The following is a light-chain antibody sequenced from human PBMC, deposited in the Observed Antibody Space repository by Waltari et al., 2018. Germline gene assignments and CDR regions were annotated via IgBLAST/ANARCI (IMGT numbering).Light chain of an antibody. CDR1: QGLGNA. CDR2: DAS. V-gene: IGKV1-13*02. CDR3: QHLNSYPFT. J-gene: IGKJ3*01. Sequence: IQLTQSPSSLSASIGDRVTITCRASQGLGNALAWYQQKPGKPPRLLFYDASSLEGGVPSRFSGSGSGTDFTLSISSLQPEDFATYSCQHLNSYPFTFGPGTTV.